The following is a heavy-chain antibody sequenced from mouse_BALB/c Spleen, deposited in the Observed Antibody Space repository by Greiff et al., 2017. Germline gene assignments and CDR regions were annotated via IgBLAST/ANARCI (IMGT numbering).Heavy chain of an antibody. Sequence: QVQLQQPGAELVRPGASVKLSCKASGYTFTSYWLNWVKQRPGQGLEWIGNIYPSDSYTNYNQKFKDKATLTVDTSSSTAYMQLSSPTSEDSAVYYCTRRYLDYWGQGTTLTVSS. V-gene: IGHV1-69*02. CDR1: GYTFTSYW. CDR3: TRRYLDY. CDR2: IYPSDSYT. J-gene: IGHJ2*01.